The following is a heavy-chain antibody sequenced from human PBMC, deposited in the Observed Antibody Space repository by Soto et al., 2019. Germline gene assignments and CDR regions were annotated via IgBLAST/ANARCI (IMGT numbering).Heavy chain of an antibody. CDR3: ARRLGYYDSSGLDY. D-gene: IGHD3-22*01. J-gene: IGHJ4*02. V-gene: IGHV4-34*01. CDR1: GGSFSGYY. CDR2: INHSGST. Sequence: SETQSLTCAVYGGSFSGYYWSWIRQPPGKGLEWIGEINHSGSTNYNPSLKSRVTISVDTSKNQFSLKLSSVTAADTAVYYCARRLGYYDSSGLDYWGQGTLVT.